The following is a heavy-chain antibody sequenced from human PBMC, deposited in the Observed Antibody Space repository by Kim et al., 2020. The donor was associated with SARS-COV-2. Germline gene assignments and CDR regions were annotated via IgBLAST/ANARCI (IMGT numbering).Heavy chain of an antibody. V-gene: IGHV3-7*01. CDR1: GFTFNNYW. CDR2: MNHDGSET. Sequence: GGSLRLSCTASGFTFNNYWMGWVRQAPGRGLEWVANMNHDGSETDYVDSVKGRFTISRDNAKNSLFLQMKGLRAEDTAMYYCAKERGVLRYFDWLPPEY. J-gene: IGHJ1*01. CDR3: AKERGVLRYFDWLPPEY. D-gene: IGHD3-9*01.